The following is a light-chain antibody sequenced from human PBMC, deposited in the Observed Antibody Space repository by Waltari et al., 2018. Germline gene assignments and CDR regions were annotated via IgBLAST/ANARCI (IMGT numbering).Light chain of an antibody. J-gene: IGLJ3*02. CDR2: EVS. V-gene: IGLV2-14*01. CDR3: SSYTSSSTLA. Sequence: QSALTQPASVSGSPGQSITISCTGTSSDVGGYNYASWYQQQPGKAPKLMIYEVSNRPSGVSNRFSGSKSGNTASLTISGLQAEDEADYYCSSYTSSSTLAFGGGTKLTVL. CDR1: SSDVGGYNY.